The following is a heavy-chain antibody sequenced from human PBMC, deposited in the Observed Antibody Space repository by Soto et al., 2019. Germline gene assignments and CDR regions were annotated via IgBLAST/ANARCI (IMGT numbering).Heavy chain of an antibody. D-gene: IGHD2-21*02. Sequence: QVHLQESGPGLVKPSETLSHTCTVSGGSVSSGFYYWSWIRQPPGKGLEWIGSIYYSGSTNYNPSLKSRVTISLDTSKQQFSLKLSSVTAADTAVYFCARDRGGGDPGIDWFHPWGQGTLVTVSS. CDR2: IYYSGST. CDR1: GGSVSSGFYY. CDR3: ARDRGGGDPGIDWFHP. V-gene: IGHV4-61*01. J-gene: IGHJ5*02.